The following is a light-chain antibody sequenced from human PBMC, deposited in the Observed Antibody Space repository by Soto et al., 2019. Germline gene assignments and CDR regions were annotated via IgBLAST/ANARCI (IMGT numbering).Light chain of an antibody. J-gene: IGKJ3*01. CDR3: QKYTGAPPFT. CDR2: AAS. Sequence: DIKMTQSPSFLSASVGDRVTITCRASQGISNYLAWYQQKPGKVPKLLMYAASTLHSGAQSRFSGSGSGTAFILPINGLQPEDFATYYCQKYTGAPPFTFGPGTRVEIK. V-gene: IGKV1-27*01. CDR1: QGISNY.